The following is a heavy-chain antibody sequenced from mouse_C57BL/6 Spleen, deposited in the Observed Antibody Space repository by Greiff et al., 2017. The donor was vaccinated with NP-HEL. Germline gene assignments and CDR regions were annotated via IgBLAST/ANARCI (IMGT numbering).Heavy chain of an antibody. D-gene: IGHD1-1*01. J-gene: IGHJ1*03. CDR1: GYTFTSYG. CDR2: IYPRSGNT. CDR3: ARSKFITTVVATDWYFDV. V-gene: IGHV1-81*01. Sequence: VQLQQSGAELARPGASVKLSCKASGYTFTSYGISWVKQRTGQGLEWIGEIYPRSGNTYYNEKFKGKATLTADKSSSTAYMELRSLTSEDSAVYFCARSKFITTVVATDWYFDVWGTGTTVTVSS.